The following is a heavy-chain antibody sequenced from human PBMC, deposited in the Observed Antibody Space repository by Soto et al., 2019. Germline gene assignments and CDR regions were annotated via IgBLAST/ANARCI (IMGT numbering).Heavy chain of an antibody. Sequence: SETLSLTCTVSGGAVYADGYYWGWIRQPPGKGLEWVGYIYYSGTTSYNPSLQSRVTISLETSKSQFSLRLTSVTAADTAVYYCARLGAYYQSLDPWGPGTLVTVS. V-gene: IGHV4-61*08. D-gene: IGHD3-22*01. CDR2: IYYSGTT. CDR3: ARLGAYYQSLDP. CDR1: GGAVYADGYY. J-gene: IGHJ5*02.